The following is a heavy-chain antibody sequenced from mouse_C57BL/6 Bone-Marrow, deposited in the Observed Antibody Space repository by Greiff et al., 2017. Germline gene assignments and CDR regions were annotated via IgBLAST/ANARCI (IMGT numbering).Heavy chain of an antibody. Sequence: VQLQESGAELVKPGASVKMSCKASGYTFTRYWITWVKPRPGQGLEWIGDIYPGSGSTNSNEKFKIKATLTVDTSSSTTYMQLSSLTSEVAAVYYCARSGMDYAMDYWGQGTSVTVSS. CDR3: ARSGMDYAMDY. V-gene: IGHV1-55*01. J-gene: IGHJ4*01. D-gene: IGHD2-10*02. CDR1: GYTFTRYW. CDR2: IYPGSGST.